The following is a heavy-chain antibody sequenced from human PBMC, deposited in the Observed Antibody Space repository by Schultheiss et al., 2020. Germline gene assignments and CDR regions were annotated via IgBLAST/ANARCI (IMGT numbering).Heavy chain of an antibody. CDR1: GFTFSSYA. CDR3: ARVAYSGSYQGGFDY. CDR2: ISGSGGST. V-gene: IGHV3-23*01. J-gene: IGHJ4*02. D-gene: IGHD1-26*01. Sequence: GSLRLSCAASGFTFSSYAMSWVRQAPGKGLEWVSAISGSGGSTYYADSVKGRFTISRDNSKNTLYLQMNSLRAEDTAVYYCARVAYSGSYQGGFDYWGQGTLVTVSS.